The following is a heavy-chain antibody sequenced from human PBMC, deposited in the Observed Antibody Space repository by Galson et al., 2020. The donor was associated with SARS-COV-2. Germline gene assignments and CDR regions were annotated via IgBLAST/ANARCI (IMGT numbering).Heavy chain of an antibody. J-gene: IGHJ6*02. D-gene: IGHD3-3*01. CDR1: GGSIRSYY. CDR2: IFYSGTT. Sequence: SETLSLTCSVSGGSIRSYYWSWIRQPPGKGLEWIGNIFYSGTTNYNLSLKSRVTISVDTSTKQISLRLSSVTAADTAVYYCARSEPYYRIWSGSPNRPYYYYYGLDVWGLGTTVTVSS. CDR3: ARSEPYYRIWSGSPNRPYYYYYGLDV. V-gene: IGHV4-59*08.